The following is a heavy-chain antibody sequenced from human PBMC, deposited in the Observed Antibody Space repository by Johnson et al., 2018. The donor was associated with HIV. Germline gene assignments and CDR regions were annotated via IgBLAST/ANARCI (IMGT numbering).Heavy chain of an antibody. D-gene: IGHD6-19*01. CDR2: ISWNGGSI. CDR1: GFTFDDYA. CDR3: ARGVTVAGTKGQSAFDI. V-gene: IGHV3-9*03. Sequence: VQLVESGGGLVQPGRSLRLSCAASGFTFDDYAMHWVRQAPGKGLEWVSGISWNGGSIGYVDSVKGRITISRDNSKNTLYLQMGSLRAEDMAVYYCARGVTVAGTKGQSAFDIWGHCTVVPVSS. J-gene: IGHJ3*02.